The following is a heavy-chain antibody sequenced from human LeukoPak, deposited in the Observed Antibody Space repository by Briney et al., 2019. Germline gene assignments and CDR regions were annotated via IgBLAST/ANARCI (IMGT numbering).Heavy chain of an antibody. J-gene: IGHJ4*02. D-gene: IGHD3-10*01. V-gene: IGHV4-61*01. CDR1: GGSVSSGSYY. CDR3: ARANVWFGELLSFDY. CDR2: IYYSGST. Sequence: SETLSLTCTVSGGSVSSGSYYWSWIRQPPGKGLEWIGYIYYSGSTNYNPSLKSRVTISVATSKNQFSLKLSSVTAADTAVYYCARANVWFGELLSFDYWGQGTLVTVSS.